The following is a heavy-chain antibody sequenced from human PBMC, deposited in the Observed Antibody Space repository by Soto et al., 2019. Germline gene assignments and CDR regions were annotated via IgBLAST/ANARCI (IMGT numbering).Heavy chain of an antibody. CDR3: ARGRGYDYVWGTTGRTYYFDY. Sequence: QVQLQQWGAGLLKPSETLSLTCAVYGGSFSGYYWSWIRQPPGKGLEWIGEINHSGSTNYNPSLKSRVTISVDTSKNQFSLKLSSVTAADTAVYYCARGRGYDYVWGTTGRTYYFDYWGQGTLVTVSS. CDR2: INHSGST. D-gene: IGHD3-16*01. CDR1: GGSFSGYY. V-gene: IGHV4-34*01. J-gene: IGHJ4*02.